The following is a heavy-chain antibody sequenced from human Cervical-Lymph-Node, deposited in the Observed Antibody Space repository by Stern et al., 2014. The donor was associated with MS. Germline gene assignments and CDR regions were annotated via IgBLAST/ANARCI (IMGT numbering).Heavy chain of an antibody. CDR1: GYTFTRNG. Sequence: LVQSGAAVKKPGASVKVSCKASGYTFTRNGISWGRQAPGQGLEWMWCIIAYNGNANYAQKLQGRVTMTTDTSTSSAYMELRSLRSDDTAVYYCARGLLGSENAFDIWGQGTMVTVSS. D-gene: IGHD2-15*01. J-gene: IGHJ3*02. CDR3: ARGLLGSENAFDI. V-gene: IGHV1-18*01. CDR2: IIAYNGNA.